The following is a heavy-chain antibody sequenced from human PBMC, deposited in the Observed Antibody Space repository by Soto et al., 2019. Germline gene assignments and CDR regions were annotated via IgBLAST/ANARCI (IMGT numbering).Heavy chain of an antibody. V-gene: IGHV3-23*01. Sequence: EVQLLESGGGLVQPGGSLRLSCAASGFTFSSYAMSWVRQAPGKGLEWVSAISGSGGSTYYADSVKGRFTISRDNSKNTLYLQMNSLRAEDTAVYYCPKRSPAITIFASPFDPWGQGTLVTVSS. D-gene: IGHD3-3*01. J-gene: IGHJ5*02. CDR1: GFTFSSYA. CDR2: ISGSGGST. CDR3: PKRSPAITIFASPFDP.